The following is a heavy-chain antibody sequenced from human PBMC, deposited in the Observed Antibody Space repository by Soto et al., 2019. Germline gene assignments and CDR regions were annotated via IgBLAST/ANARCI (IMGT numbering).Heavy chain of an antibody. CDR3: ARDPITGTTDDAFDI. Sequence: GSLRLSGAASGCNFSSYSMNWVRQAQGKGLEWVSSISSSSSYIYYADSVKGRFTISRDNAKNSLYLQMNSLRAEDTAVYYCARDPITGTTDDAFDIWGQGTMVTVSS. CDR1: GCNFSSYS. CDR2: ISSSSSYI. J-gene: IGHJ3*02. D-gene: IGHD1-7*01. V-gene: IGHV3-21*01.